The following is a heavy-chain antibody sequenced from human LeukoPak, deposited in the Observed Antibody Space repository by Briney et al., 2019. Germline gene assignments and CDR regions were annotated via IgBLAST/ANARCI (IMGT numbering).Heavy chain of an antibody. V-gene: IGHV4-31*03. CDR2: IYYSGGT. Sequence: SETLSLTCTVSGGSISSGGYYWSWIRQHPGKGLEWIGYIYYSGGTYYNPSLKSRVTISVDTSKNQFSLKLSSVTAADTAVYYCARVTSAVLWFGELGDYWGQGTLVTVSS. J-gene: IGHJ4*02. D-gene: IGHD3-10*01. CDR1: GGSISSGGYY. CDR3: ARVTSAVLWFGELGDY.